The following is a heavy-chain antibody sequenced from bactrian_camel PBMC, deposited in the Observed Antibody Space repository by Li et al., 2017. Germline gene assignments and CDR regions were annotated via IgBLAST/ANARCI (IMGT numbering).Heavy chain of an antibody. CDR2: INGDGDYT. Sequence: VQLVESGGGLVQPGGSLRLSCAASGFTFSSWWMYWVRQAPGKGLEWVSAINGDGDYTSDGDLVKGRFTVSRDNAKNTVWLHMDSLKTEDSAMYYVTTSAFAYWGQGTQVTVS. V-gene: IGHV3S1*01. J-gene: IGHJ6*01. CDR3: TTSAFAY. D-gene: IGHD7*01. CDR1: GFTFSSWW.